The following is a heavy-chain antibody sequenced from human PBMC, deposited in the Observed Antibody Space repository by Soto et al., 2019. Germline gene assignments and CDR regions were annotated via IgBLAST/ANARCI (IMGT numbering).Heavy chain of an antibody. CDR3: ARDPMFYYGMYV. Sequence: GGSLRLSCAASGFTFSSYWMHWVRQAPGKWLVWVSRINSDGSSTSYADSVKGRFTISRDNAKNTLYLQINSLRAEDTAVYYCARDPMFYYGMYVWGQGXTVPVSS. CDR2: INSDGSST. J-gene: IGHJ6*02. V-gene: IGHV3-74*01. CDR1: GFTFSSYW. D-gene: IGHD3-10*02.